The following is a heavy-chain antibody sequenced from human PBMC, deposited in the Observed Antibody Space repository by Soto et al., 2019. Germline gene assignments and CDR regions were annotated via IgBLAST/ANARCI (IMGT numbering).Heavy chain of an antibody. D-gene: IGHD4-4*01. V-gene: IGHV4-30-2*01. CDR2: ISHSGST. CDR3: ASYSNYKQGVDY. CDR1: GGSISSGGYS. J-gene: IGHJ4*02. Sequence: QLQLQESGSGLVKPSQTLSLTCAVSGGSISSGGYSWSWIRQPPGKGLEWIGYISHSGSTYYNPSLKSRVTISVDRSKNQFSLKLSAVTAADTAVYSCASYSNYKQGVDYWGQGTLVTVAS.